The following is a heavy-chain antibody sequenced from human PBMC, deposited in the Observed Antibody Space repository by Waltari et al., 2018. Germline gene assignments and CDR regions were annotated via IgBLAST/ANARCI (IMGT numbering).Heavy chain of an antibody. CDR3: ARRIAVAAEYYFDY. Sequence: QVQLVQSGAEVKKPGASVKVSCKASGYTFTSYDINWGRQATGQGLEWMGWMNPNSGNTGYAQKFQGRVTMTRNTSISTAYMELSSLRSEDTAVYYCARRIAVAAEYYFDYWGQGTLVTVSS. J-gene: IGHJ4*02. CDR2: MNPNSGNT. CDR1: GYTFTSYD. D-gene: IGHD6-19*01. V-gene: IGHV1-8*02.